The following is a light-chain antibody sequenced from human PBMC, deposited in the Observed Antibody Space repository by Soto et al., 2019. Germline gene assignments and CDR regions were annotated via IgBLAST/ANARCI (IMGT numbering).Light chain of an antibody. CDR1: QSVSGTY. Sequence: EIVLTQSPGTLSLSPGERASLSCRASQSVSGTYLAWYQQKPGQAPRLLIYDASSRATGIPDRFRGSGSGTDFTLTISRLEPEDFAVYYCQQYGRAPGLFTFGPGTKVDIK. V-gene: IGKV3-20*01. J-gene: IGKJ3*01. CDR2: DAS. CDR3: QQYGRAPGLFT.